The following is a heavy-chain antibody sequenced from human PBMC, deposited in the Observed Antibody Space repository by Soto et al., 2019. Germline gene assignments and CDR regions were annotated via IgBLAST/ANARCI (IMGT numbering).Heavy chain of an antibody. CDR1: GFTFSSYA. V-gene: IGHV3-23*01. CDR2: ISGSGGST. Sequence: PGGSLRLSCAASGFTFSSYAMSWVRQAPGKGLEWVSAISGSGGSTYYADSVKGRFTISRDNSKNTLYLQMNSLRAEDTAVYYCATNPIVATISFDYWGQGTLVTVSS. CDR3: ATNPIVATISFDY. D-gene: IGHD5-12*01. J-gene: IGHJ4*02.